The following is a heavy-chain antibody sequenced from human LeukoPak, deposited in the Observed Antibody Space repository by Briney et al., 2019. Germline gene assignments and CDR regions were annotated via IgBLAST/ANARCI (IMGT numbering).Heavy chain of an antibody. J-gene: IGHJ4*02. D-gene: IGHD3-3*01. V-gene: IGHV3-23*01. CDR2: VTGSDDRT. CDR3: ASGSLWSGILEY. Sequence: GGSLRLSCAASGFTFSSAAMTWVRQGPGKGLEWVSTVTGSDDRTYYAGSVKGRFTVSRDFSKNTLHLQMNSLRAEDTAVYYCASGSLWSGILEYWGQGTLVIVSS. CDR1: GFTFSSAA.